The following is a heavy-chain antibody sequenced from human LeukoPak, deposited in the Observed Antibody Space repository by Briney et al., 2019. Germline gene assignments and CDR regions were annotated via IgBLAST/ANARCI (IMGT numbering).Heavy chain of an antibody. D-gene: IGHD2-8*01. CDR2: ISSGSSYI. CDR1: GFTFSSYS. J-gene: IGHJ4*02. Sequence: GGSLRLSCAASGFTFSSYSINWVRQAPGKGLEWVSSISSGSSYIYFADSMKGRFTISRDNTQNLVYLQMNSLKAEDTAVYFCARLKDDVTKFDYWGQGTLVTVSS. V-gene: IGHV3-21*06. CDR3: ARLKDDVTKFDY.